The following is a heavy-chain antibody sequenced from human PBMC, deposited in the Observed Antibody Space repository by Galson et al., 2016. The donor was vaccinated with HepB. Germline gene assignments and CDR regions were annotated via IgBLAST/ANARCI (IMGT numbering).Heavy chain of an antibody. CDR2: ISYDGGNK. D-gene: IGHD6-13*01. V-gene: IGHV3-30-3*01. Sequence: SLRPSCAASGFSFSSFAIHWVRQAPGKGLEWVAVISYDGGNKYSADSVKGRFTISRDNSENTLFLQMNSLRPEDTAVYYCARGGYSSSWYISDYMDVWGKGTTVIVS. CDR3: ARGGYSSSWYISDYMDV. J-gene: IGHJ6*03. CDR1: GFSFSSFA.